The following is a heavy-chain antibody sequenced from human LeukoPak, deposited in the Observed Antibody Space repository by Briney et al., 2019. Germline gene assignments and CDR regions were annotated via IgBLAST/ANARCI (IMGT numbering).Heavy chain of an antibody. V-gene: IGHV4-59*11. J-gene: IGHJ6*03. CDR2: IYYSGST. CDR3: ARETSYYDFWSGYSYMRYYYYMDV. D-gene: IGHD3-3*01. Sequence: SETLSLTCTVSGGSISSHYWSWIRQPPGKGLDWIGYIYYSGSTNYNPSLKSRVTIPVDTSKNQFSLKLTPVTAADTAVYYCARETSYYDFWSGYSYMRYYYYMDVWGKGTTVT. CDR1: GGSISSHY.